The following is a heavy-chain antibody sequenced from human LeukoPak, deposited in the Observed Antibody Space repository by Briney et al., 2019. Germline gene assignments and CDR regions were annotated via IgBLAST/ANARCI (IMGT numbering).Heavy chain of an antibody. J-gene: IGHJ4*02. V-gene: IGHV4-31*03. CDR2: IYYSGST. CDR1: GGSISSGGYY. Sequence: SQTLSLTCTVSGGSISSGGYYWSWIRQHPGKGLEWIGYIYYSGSTYYNPSLKSRVTISVDTSKNQFSLKLSSVTAADTAVYYCARVYFDWLLRRGHFDYWGQGTLVTVSS. D-gene: IGHD3-9*01. CDR3: ARVYFDWLLRRGHFDY.